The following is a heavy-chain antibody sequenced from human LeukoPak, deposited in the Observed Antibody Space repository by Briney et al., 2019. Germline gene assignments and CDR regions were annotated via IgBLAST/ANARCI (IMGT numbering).Heavy chain of an antibody. V-gene: IGHV4-59*01. CDR2: IYYSGST. CDR1: GGSISTVY. J-gene: IGHJ5*01. D-gene: IGHD2-2*02. CDR3: ARSTPCSSSRCYNGNWFDS. Sequence: PSETLSLTCTVSGGSISTVYWSWIRQPPGKGLEWIGNIYYSGSTNYNPSLKSRVSISIDPSKNQFSLKLSSVIAADTAVYYCARSTPCSSSRCYNGNWFDSWGQGTLVTVSS.